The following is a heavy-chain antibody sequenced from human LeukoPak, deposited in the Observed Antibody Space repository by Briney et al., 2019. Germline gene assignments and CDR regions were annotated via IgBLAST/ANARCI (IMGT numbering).Heavy chain of an antibody. CDR1: GYTFTSYY. Sequence: ASVKVSCKASGYTFTSYYMHWVRQAPGQGLEWMGIINPSGGSTSYAQKFQGRVTMTRDTSTSTAYMELSSLRSEDTAVYYCARAPPEGYFDYWGQGTLVTVSS. CDR2: INPSGGST. J-gene: IGHJ4*02. V-gene: IGHV1-46*01. CDR3: ARAPPEGYFDY.